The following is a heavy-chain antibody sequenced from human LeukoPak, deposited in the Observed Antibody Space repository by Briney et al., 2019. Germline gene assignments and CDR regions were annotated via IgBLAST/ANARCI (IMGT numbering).Heavy chain of an antibody. CDR2: IIPIFGTA. Sequence: SVKVSCKASEGTFSSYAISWVRQAPGQGLEWMGRIIPIFGTANYAQKFQGRVTITTDESTSTAYMELSSLRSEDTAVYYCARSVAARPSAHYYYYYYMDVWGKGTTVTVSS. CDR3: ARSVAARPSAHYYYYYYMDV. CDR1: EGTFSSYA. J-gene: IGHJ6*03. D-gene: IGHD6-6*01. V-gene: IGHV1-69*05.